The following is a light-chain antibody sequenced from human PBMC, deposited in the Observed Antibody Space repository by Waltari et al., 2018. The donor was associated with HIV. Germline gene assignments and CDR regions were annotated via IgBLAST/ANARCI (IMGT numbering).Light chain of an antibody. V-gene: IGLV3-19*01. Sequence: SSELTQDPSVSVALGQTVKITCQGDSLRDYYASWYQKKPGQAPILVFYGKNNRPSGIPDLLSGSSSRNTASLTITGAQAEDEADYYCSSRDKGGHLVIFGGGTRLIVL. CDR3: SSRDKGGHLVI. J-gene: IGLJ2*01. CDR2: GKN. CDR1: SLRDYY.